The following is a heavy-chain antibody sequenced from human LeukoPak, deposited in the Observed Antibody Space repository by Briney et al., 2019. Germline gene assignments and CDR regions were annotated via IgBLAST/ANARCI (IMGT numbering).Heavy chain of an antibody. J-gene: IGHJ4*02. Sequence: SGGSLRLSCAASGSTFSNYNMNWVRQAPGKGLEWVSSISSSNNYIYYADSVKGRFTISRDNAKNSLYLQMNSLRAEDTAVYYCARRSSNYYFDYWGQGTPVTVSS. CDR3: ARRSSNYYFDY. CDR1: GSTFSNYN. CDR2: ISSSNNYI. V-gene: IGHV3-21*01.